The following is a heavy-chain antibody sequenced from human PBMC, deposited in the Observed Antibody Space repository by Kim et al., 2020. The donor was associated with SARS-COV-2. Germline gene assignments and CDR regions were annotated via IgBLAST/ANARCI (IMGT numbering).Heavy chain of an antibody. V-gene: IGHV3-33*01. D-gene: IGHD1-26*01. CDR1: GFTFSSYG. CDR2: TWHDESYK. J-gene: IGHJ6*03. Sequence: GGSLRLSCAASGFTFSSYGMHWVRQAPGKGLEWVASTWHDESYKYYADSVRGRVTISRDNSKNTLYLQMNSVSADDTAVYYCVRRQELYMDVWGKGTMVIVSS. CDR3: VRRQELYMDV.